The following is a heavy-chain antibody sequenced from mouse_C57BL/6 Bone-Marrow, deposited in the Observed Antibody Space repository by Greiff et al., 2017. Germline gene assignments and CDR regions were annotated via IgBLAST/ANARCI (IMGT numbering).Heavy chain of an antibody. CDR3: ARYPYCYGSGLFAY. V-gene: IGHV5-4*03. CDR2: ISDGGSYT. CDR1: GFTFSSYA. J-gene: IGHJ3*01. Sequence: EVMLVESGGGLVKPGGSLKLSCAASGFTFSSYAMSWVRQTPEKRLEWVATISDGGSYTYYPDNVKGRFTISRDNAKNNLYLQMSHLKSEDTAMYYCARYPYCYGSGLFAYWGQGTLVTVSA. D-gene: IGHD1-1*01.